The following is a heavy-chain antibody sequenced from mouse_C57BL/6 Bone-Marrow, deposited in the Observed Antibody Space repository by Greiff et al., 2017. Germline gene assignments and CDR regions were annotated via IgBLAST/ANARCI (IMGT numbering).Heavy chain of an antibody. CDR2: IHPNSGST. J-gene: IGHJ3*01. CDR3: ARRGYYGSSSPWFAY. D-gene: IGHD1-1*01. V-gene: IGHV1-64*01. Sequence: VQLQQPGAELVKPGASVKLSCKASGYTFTSYWMHWVKQRPGQGLEWIGMIHPNSGSTNYNEKFKSKATLTVDKSSSTAYMQRSSLTSEESAVYYCARRGYYGSSSPWFAYWGQGTLVTVSA. CDR1: GYTFTSYW.